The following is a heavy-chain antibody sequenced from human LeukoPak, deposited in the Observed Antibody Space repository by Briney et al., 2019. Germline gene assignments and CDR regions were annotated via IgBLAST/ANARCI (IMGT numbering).Heavy chain of an antibody. Sequence: PSQTLSLTCTVSGGSISSGGYYWSWIRQPPGKGLEWIGYIYHSGSTYYNPSLKSRVTISVDRSKNQFSLKLSSVTAADTAVYYCSYFVVVTAIWGYWGQGTLVTVSS. V-gene: IGHV4-30-2*01. CDR3: SYFVVVTAIWGY. D-gene: IGHD2-21*02. J-gene: IGHJ4*02. CDR2: IYHSGST. CDR1: GGSISSGGYY.